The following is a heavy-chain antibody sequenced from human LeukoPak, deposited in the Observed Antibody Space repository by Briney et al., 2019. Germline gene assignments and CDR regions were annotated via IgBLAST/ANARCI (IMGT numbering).Heavy chain of an antibody. Sequence: SETLSLTCTVSGGSISSSSYYWGWIRQPPGKGLEWIGYIYYSGSTNYNPSLKSRVTISVDTSKNQFSLKLSSVTAADTAVYYCAREGRGYGSGSYNTWGQGTLVTVSS. D-gene: IGHD3-10*01. CDR2: IYYSGST. J-gene: IGHJ4*02. V-gene: IGHV4-61*01. CDR3: AREGRGYGSGSYNT. CDR1: GGSISSSSYY.